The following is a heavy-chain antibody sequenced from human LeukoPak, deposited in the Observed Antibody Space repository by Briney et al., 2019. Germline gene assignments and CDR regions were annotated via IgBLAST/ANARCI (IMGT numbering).Heavy chain of an antibody. CDR2: IYYSGST. CDR3: ARDSSGYSYGDFDY. CDR1: GGSISSGGYY. J-gene: IGHJ4*02. Sequence: SETLSLTCTVSGGSISSGGYYWSWIRQHPGKGLEWIGYIYYSGSTYYNPSLKSRVTISVDTSKNQFPLKLSSVTAADTAVYYCARDSSGYSYGDFDYWGQGTLVTVSS. D-gene: IGHD5-18*01. V-gene: IGHV4-31*03.